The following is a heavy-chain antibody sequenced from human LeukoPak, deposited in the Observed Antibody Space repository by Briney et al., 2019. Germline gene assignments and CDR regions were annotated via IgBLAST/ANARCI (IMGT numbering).Heavy chain of an antibody. D-gene: IGHD6-13*01. Sequence: PSETLSLTCTVSGGSISSYYWSGIRQPPGKGLEWIGYIYYSGSTNYNPSLKSRVTISVDTSKNQFSLKLSSVTAADTAVYYCARRTAAGNYFDYWGQGTLVTVSS. CDR1: GGSISSYY. V-gene: IGHV4-59*08. CDR2: IYYSGST. CDR3: ARRTAAGNYFDY. J-gene: IGHJ4*02.